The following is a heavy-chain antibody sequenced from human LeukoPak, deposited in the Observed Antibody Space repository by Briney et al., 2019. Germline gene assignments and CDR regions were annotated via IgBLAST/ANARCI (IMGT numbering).Heavy chain of an antibody. J-gene: IGHJ6*03. V-gene: IGHV1-8*01. Sequence: ASVKVSCXASGYTFTSYDINWVRQASGQGLEWMAWMNPNSGNTGYAQKFQGRVTMTRNTSISTAYMELSSLRSEDTAVYYCARALRFLVGDYYYMDVWGKGTTVTVSS. CDR3: ARALRFLVGDYYYMDV. CDR1: GYTFTSYD. D-gene: IGHD3-3*01. CDR2: MNPNSGNT.